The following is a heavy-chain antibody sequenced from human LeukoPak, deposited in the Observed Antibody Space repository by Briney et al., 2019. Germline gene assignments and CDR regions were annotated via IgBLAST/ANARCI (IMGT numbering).Heavy chain of an antibody. CDR2: IYYSGST. CDR3: AGYYDSSGYPGTPYFDY. D-gene: IGHD3-22*01. Sequence: PSETLSLTCTVSGGSISSGGYYWSWLRQHPGKGLEWLGYIYYSGSTYYNPSLKSRVTISVDTSKNQFSLKLSSVTAADTAVYYCAGYYDSSGYPGTPYFDYWGQGTLVTVSS. J-gene: IGHJ4*02. V-gene: IGHV4-31*03. CDR1: GGSISSGGYY.